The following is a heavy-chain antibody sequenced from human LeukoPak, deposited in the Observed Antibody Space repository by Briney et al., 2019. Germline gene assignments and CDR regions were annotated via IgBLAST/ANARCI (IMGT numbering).Heavy chain of an antibody. CDR2: ISSSSSYI. J-gene: IGHJ3*02. Sequence: GGSLRLSCAASGFTFSSYGMHWVRQAPGKGLEWVSSISSSSSYIYYADSVKGRFTISRDNAKNSLYLQMNSLRAEDTAVYYCARGAFYYDSSGYSYAFDIWGQGTMVTVSS. CDR1: GFTFSSYG. CDR3: ARGAFYYDSSGYSYAFDI. V-gene: IGHV3-21*01. D-gene: IGHD3-22*01.